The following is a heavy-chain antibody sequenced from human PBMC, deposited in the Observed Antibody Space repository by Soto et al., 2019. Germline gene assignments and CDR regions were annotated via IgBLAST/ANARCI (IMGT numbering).Heavy chain of an antibody. D-gene: IGHD2-21*02. CDR3: ARTGIVVVTAQRYFQH. CDR1: GGSFSGYY. V-gene: IGHV4-34*01. J-gene: IGHJ1*01. Sequence: QVQLQQWGAGLLKPSETLSLTCAVYGGSFSGYYWSWIRQPPGKGLEWIGEINHSGSTNYNPSLKSRVTISVDTSKNQFSLKLSSVTAADTAVYYCARTGIVVVTAQRYFQHWGQGTLVTVSS. CDR2: INHSGST.